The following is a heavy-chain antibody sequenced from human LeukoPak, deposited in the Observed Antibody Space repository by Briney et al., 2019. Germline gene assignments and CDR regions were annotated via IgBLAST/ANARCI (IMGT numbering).Heavy chain of an antibody. CDR1: GYTFTDYY. Sequence: ASVKVSCKASGYTFTDYYMHWVRQAPGQGLEWMGWINPNSGGTNYAQKFQGRVTMTRDTSISTAYMELSRLRSDDTAVYYCASEAVAGTLAFDIWGQGTMVTVSS. D-gene: IGHD6-19*01. CDR2: INPNSGGT. V-gene: IGHV1-2*02. CDR3: ASEAVAGTLAFDI. J-gene: IGHJ3*02.